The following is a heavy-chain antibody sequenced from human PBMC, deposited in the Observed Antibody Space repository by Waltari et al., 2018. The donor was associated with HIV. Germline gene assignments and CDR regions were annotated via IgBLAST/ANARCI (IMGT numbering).Heavy chain of an antibody. CDR2: ISGSGGST. CDR1: GFTFSSYA. CDR3: AKAKDRVVIILDY. J-gene: IGHJ4*02. V-gene: IGHV3-23*01. D-gene: IGHD3-3*01. Sequence: EVQLLESGGGLVQPGGSLRLSCAASGFTFSSYAMSWVRQAPGKGLEWVSAISGSGGSTYYADSGKGRFNISRDNSKNTLYLQMNSLRAEDTAVYYCAKAKDRVVIILDYWGQGTLVTVSS.